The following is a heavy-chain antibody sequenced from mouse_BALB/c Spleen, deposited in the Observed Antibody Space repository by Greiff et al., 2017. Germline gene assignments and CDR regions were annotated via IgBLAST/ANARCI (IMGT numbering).Heavy chain of an antibody. V-gene: IGHV14-3*02. CDR1: GFNIKDTY. J-gene: IGHJ4*01. Sequence: VQLQQSGAELVKPGASVKLSCTASGFNIKDTYMHWVKQRPEQGLEWIGRIDPANGNTKYDPKFQGKATITADTSSNTAYLQLSSLTSEDTAVYYCADGSTLYYYAMDYWGQGTSVTVSS. D-gene: IGHD2-3*01. CDR2: IDPANGNT. CDR3: ADGSTLYYYAMDY.